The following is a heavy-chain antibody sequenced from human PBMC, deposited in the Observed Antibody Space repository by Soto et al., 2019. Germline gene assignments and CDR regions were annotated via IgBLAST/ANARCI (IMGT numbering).Heavy chain of an antibody. V-gene: IGHV2-5*02. CDR3: AHSSYYYDSSGYYFNWFDP. Sequence: QITLKESGPTLVKPTQTLTLTCTFSGFSLSTSGVGVGWIRQPPGKALEWLALIYWDDDKRYSPSLNSRLTITKHTXINPVXXTMTNMDPVDTATYYCAHSSYYYDSSGYYFNWFDPWGQGTLVTVSS. D-gene: IGHD3-22*01. J-gene: IGHJ5*02. CDR2: IYWDDDK. CDR1: GFSLSTSGVG.